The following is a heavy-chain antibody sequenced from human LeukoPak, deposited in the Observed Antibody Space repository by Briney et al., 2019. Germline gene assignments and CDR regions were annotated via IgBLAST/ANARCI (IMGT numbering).Heavy chain of an antibody. CDR2: IIPIFGTA. D-gene: IGHD1-26*01. Sequence: SVKVSCRASGGTFSSYAISWVRQAPGQGLEWMGGIIPIFGTANYAQKFQGRVTITADESTSTAYMELSSLRSEGTAVYYCARDGVVSGSRPSYYYYGMDVWGQGTTVTVSS. CDR1: GGTFSSYA. J-gene: IGHJ6*02. V-gene: IGHV1-69*13. CDR3: ARDGVVSGSRPSYYYYGMDV.